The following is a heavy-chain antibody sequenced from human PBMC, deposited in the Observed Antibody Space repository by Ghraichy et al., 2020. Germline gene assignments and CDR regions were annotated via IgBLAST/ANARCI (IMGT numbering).Heavy chain of an antibody. CDR2: IDGDGTST. J-gene: IGHJ6*02. CDR1: GFIFSSHW. Sequence: GGSLRLSCAASGFIFSSHWMHWVRQAPGKGLVWVSRIDGDGTSTTYADSVKGRFTVSRDNAKNTVFLQMSSLRAEDTALYYCARSGLAAPGHYNAMDVWGQGTTVTVSS. V-gene: IGHV3-74*01. CDR3: ARSGLAAPGHYNAMDV. D-gene: IGHD6-13*01.